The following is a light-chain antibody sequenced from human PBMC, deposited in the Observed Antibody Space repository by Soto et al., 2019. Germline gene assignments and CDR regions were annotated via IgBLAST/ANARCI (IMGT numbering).Light chain of an antibody. CDR1: SSNIGAGYD. J-gene: IGLJ2*01. CDR3: QSYDRSLSAVV. V-gene: IGLV1-40*01. Sequence: QSVLTQPTSVSGAPGQRVTISCTGSSSNIGAGYDVHWYQQVPGTAPKLLISVNNKRPSGVPDRFSDSKSGTSAFLAITGLQAEDEADYYCQSYDRSLSAVVFGGGTKVTVL. CDR2: VNN.